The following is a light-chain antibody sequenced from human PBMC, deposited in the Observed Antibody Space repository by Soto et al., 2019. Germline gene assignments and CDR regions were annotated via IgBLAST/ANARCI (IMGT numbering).Light chain of an antibody. CDR2: DVS. CDR3: NSFTTTNTYV. Sequence: QSVLTQPASVSGSPGQSITISCTGASNDVGGFDHVSWYQQHPGKVPRLLIYDVSSRPSGVSDRFSGSKSGNTASLTISGLQAEDEAEYYCNSFTTTNTYVFGTGTKVTVL. V-gene: IGLV2-14*03. CDR1: SNDVGGFDH. J-gene: IGLJ1*01.